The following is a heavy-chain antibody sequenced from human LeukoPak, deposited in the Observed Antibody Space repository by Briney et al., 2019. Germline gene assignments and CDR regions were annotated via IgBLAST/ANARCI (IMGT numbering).Heavy chain of an antibody. Sequence: SETLTLTCTVSGGSISSGDYYWSWIRQPPGKGLEWIGYMYYSGSTYYNPSLKSRVTISVDTSKNQFSLKLSSVTAADTAVYYCARPYYYDSRIDPWGQGTLVTVSS. CDR3: ARPYYYDSRIDP. D-gene: IGHD3-22*01. V-gene: IGHV4-30-4*01. CDR1: GGSISSGDYY. J-gene: IGHJ5*02. CDR2: MYYSGST.